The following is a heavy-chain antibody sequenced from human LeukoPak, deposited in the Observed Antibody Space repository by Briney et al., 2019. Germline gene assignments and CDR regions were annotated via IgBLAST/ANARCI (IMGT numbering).Heavy chain of an antibody. CDR1: GYTFTTYY. Sequence: ASVKVSCRASGYTFTTYYIHWVRQAPGQGLEWVGIINPSGDTTNYAQDFQGRVTMTRDTSTSTVYMELSSLRSEDTAVYYCARDRVVRAYSSSSLYFDYWGQGTLVTVSS. CDR2: INPSGDTT. D-gene: IGHD6-6*01. V-gene: IGHV1-46*01. J-gene: IGHJ4*02. CDR3: ARDRVVRAYSSSSLYFDY.